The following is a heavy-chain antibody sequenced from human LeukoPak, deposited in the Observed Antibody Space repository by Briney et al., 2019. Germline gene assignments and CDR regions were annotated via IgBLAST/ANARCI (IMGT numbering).Heavy chain of an antibody. CDR3: ARENGYSYGDSTFDY. D-gene: IGHD5-18*01. J-gene: IGHJ4*02. Sequence: SQTLSLTCAVSGGSISSGGYSWSWIRRPPGKGLEWIGYIYHSGSTYYNPSLKSRVTISVDRSKNQFSLKLSSVTAADTAVYYCARENGYSYGDSTFDYWGQGTLVTVSS. V-gene: IGHV4-30-2*01. CDR1: GGSISSGGYS. CDR2: IYHSGST.